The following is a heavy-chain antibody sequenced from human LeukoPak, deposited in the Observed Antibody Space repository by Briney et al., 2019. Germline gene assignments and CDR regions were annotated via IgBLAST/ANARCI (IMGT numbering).Heavy chain of an antibody. J-gene: IGHJ4*02. CDR1: GFTFSSFA. CDR3: GRMDGGNY. CDR2: ISSNSRFI. D-gene: IGHD3-16*01. Sequence: GGSLRLSCAASGFTFSSFAMSWVRQAPGKGLEWVSSISSNSRFIYYADSVKGRFTISRDDAKNTLYLHMNSLKAEDTAMYYCGRMDGGNYWGQGTLVTVSS. V-gene: IGHV3-21*01.